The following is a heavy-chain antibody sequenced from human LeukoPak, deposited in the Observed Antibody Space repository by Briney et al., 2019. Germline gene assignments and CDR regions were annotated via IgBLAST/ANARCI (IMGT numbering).Heavy chain of an antibody. Sequence: PGGSLRLSCAASGFTFSSYWMHWVRQAPGKGLVWVSRIKSDGSSTSYADSVKGRFTIARDNAKNTPYLQMNSLRAEDTAVYYCARDREVVAGTAFDYWGQGTLATVSS. D-gene: IGHD6-19*01. CDR2: IKSDGSST. J-gene: IGHJ4*02. CDR3: ARDREVVAGTAFDY. CDR1: GFTFSSYW. V-gene: IGHV3-74*01.